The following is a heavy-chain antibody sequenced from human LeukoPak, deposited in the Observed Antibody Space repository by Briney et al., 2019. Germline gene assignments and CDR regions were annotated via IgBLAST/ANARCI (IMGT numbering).Heavy chain of an antibody. CDR2: INPNGGDT. J-gene: IGHJ4*02. CDR1: GYTFAAYF. D-gene: IGHD6-13*01. CDR3: ARVGFTSSWSNFDY. V-gene: IGHV1-2*06. Sequence: ASVKVSCKASGYTFAAYFIHWVRQAPGQGLEWMGRINPNGGDTNYAQKFQGRVTMTGDTSISTAYMELSSLRSDDTTMYYCARVGFTSSWSNFDYWGQGTLVTVSS.